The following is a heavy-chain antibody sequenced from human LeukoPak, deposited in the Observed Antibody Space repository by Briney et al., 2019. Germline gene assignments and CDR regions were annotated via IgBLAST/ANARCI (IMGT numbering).Heavy chain of an antibody. CDR1: GGTFSSYA. CDR2: IIPIFGTA. Sequence: ASVKVSCKASGGTFSSYAISWVRQAPGQGLEWMGRIIPIFGTANYAQKFQGRVTMTEDTSTDTAYMELSSLRSEDTAVYYCATGRLLYYFDYWGQGTLVTVSS. D-gene: IGHD1-1*01. CDR3: ATGRLLYYFDY. J-gene: IGHJ4*02. V-gene: IGHV1-69*06.